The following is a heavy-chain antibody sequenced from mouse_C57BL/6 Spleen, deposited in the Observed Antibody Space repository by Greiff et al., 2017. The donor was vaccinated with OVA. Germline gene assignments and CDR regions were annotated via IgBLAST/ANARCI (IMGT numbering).Heavy chain of an antibody. V-gene: IGHV5-9-1*02. Sequence: DVMLVESGEGLVKPGGSLKLSCAASGFTFSSYAMSWVRQTPEKRLEWVAYISSGGDYIYYADTVKGRFTISRDNARNTLYLQMSSLKSEDTAMYYCTRADYYGTDAMDYWGQGTSVTVSS. CDR2: ISSGGDYI. J-gene: IGHJ4*01. CDR3: TRADYYGTDAMDY. D-gene: IGHD1-1*01. CDR1: GFTFSSYA.